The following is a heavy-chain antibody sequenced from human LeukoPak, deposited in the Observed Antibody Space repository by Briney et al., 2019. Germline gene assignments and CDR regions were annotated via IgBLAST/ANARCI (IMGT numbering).Heavy chain of an antibody. D-gene: IGHD3-10*01. CDR1: GFTFSSYG. CDR2: ISGSGGTV. CDR3: ARAAAFGSGSYSRDAFDI. J-gene: IGHJ3*02. Sequence: PGGSLRLSCAASGFTFSSYGMNWVRQAPGKGLEWVSYISGSGGTVYYADSVKGRFTVSRDNSKNTLYLQMNSLRAEDTAVYYCARAAAFGSGSYSRDAFDIWGQGTVVTVSA. V-gene: IGHV3-48*01.